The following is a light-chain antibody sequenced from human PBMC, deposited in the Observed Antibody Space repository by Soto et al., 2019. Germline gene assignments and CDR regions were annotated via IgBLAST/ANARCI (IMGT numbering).Light chain of an antibody. Sequence: DIQMTQSPSSLSASVGDRVTITCRASQSIRTNLNWYQQKPGKAPKILIYAASSLQGGGPSRFSGSGSGTDFTLTISGLQPEDSATYFCQQSYSIPPTFGGGTKVEIK. CDR1: QSIRTN. CDR2: AAS. V-gene: IGKV1-39*01. CDR3: QQSYSIPPT. J-gene: IGKJ4*01.